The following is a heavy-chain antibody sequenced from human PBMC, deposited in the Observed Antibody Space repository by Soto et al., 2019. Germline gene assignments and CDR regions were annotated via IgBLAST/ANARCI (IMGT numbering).Heavy chain of an antibody. D-gene: IGHD2-21*02. Sequence: QVQVVQSGPELKKPGASVKVSCKAQGYIFTKYGIGWVRQAPGHGLEWMGLINVYNGDRKVAQKFQDRDSMTTDTATDKAYMELKSLRSGDTAVYYCARLQLGGDRMLNWFDPWGQGTLVTVSS. V-gene: IGHV1-18*01. J-gene: IGHJ5*02. CDR3: ARLQLGGDRMLNWFDP. CDR2: INVYNGDR. CDR1: GYIFTKYG.